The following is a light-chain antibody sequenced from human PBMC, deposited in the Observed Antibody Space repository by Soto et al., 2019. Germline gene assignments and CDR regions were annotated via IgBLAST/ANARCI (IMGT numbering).Light chain of an antibody. V-gene: IGKV1-5*01. J-gene: IGKJ5*01. CDR3: QQYNDYPIT. Sequence: DFQMTQFTSTLSASVGDRVTITCRASQSISGWLAWYQQKPGKAPNLLIYDVSSLATGVPSRFSGSVFGTEFTLTISSLQPDDFATHYCQQYNDYPITFGQVTRLEIK. CDR1: QSISGW. CDR2: DVS.